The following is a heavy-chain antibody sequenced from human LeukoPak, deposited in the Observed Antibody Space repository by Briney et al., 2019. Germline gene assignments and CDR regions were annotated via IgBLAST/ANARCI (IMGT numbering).Heavy chain of an antibody. CDR1: GYTFTDYY. J-gene: IGHJ4*02. CDR3: ATGSVEMATNTLDY. Sequence: ASVKVSCKVSGYTFTDYYMHWVQQAPGKGLEWMGLVDPVDGETIYAEKFQGRVTITADTSTDTAYMELSSLRSEDTAVYYCATGSVEMATNTLDYWGQGTLVTVSS. CDR2: VDPVDGET. V-gene: IGHV1-69-2*01. D-gene: IGHD5-24*01.